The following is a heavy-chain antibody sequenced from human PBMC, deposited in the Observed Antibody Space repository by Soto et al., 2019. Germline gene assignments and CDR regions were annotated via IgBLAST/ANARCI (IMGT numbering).Heavy chain of an antibody. V-gene: IGHV4-34*01. CDR1: GGSFTIYY. Sequence: QVRLQQWGAGLLKPSETLSLTCGVYGGSFTIYYWTWIRQPPGKGLERIGGLDHSGSTNYNPSLKRRVTISLDTSKKQFSLKLSSVTAADTAVYYCARGFRHSSSWSHWYFDLWGRGTMVTVST. J-gene: IGHJ2*01. D-gene: IGHD6-13*01. CDR2: LDHSGST. CDR3: ARGFRHSSSWSHWYFDL.